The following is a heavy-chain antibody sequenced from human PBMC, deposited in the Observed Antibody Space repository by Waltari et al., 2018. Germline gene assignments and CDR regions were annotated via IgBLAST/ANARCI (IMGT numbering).Heavy chain of an antibody. CDR2: INHSGST. CDR3: ARVGPMEDSSSWYPYNWFDP. D-gene: IGHD6-13*01. V-gene: IGHV4-34*01. J-gene: IGHJ5*02. CDR1: GGSFSGYY. Sequence: QVQLQQWGAGLLKPSETLSLTCAVYGGSFSGYYWSWIRQPPGKGLEWIGEINHSGSTNYNPSLKSRVTISVDTSKNQFSLKLSSVTAADTAVYYCARVGPMEDSSSWYPYNWFDPWGQGTLVTVSS.